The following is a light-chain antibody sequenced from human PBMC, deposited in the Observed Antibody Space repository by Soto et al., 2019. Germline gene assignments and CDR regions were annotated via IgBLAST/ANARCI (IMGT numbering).Light chain of an antibody. J-gene: IGKJ2*01. CDR2: DAS. CDR3: QQRSNWPPVYT. Sequence: EIVLTQSPATLSLSPGERATLSCRASQSVSSYLAWYQQKPGQAPRLLIYDASNRATRIPARFSGSGSGTDFTLTISSLETEDFAVYYCQQRSNWPPVYTFGQGTKLEIK. CDR1: QSVSSY. V-gene: IGKV3-11*01.